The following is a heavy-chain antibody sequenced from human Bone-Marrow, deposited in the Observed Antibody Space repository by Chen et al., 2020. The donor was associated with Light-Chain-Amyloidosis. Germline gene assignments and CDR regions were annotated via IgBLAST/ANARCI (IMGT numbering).Heavy chain of an antibody. CDR1: GFTFSSYS. D-gene: IGHD3-10*01. Sequence: EVQLVESGGGLVKPGGSLRLSCAASGFTFSSYSMNWVRQCPGKGMEWVSSISSSSSYIYYANSVKGRFTISRDNAKNSLYLQMNSLRAEDTAVYYCAREGYITMVRGVIADYWGQGTLVTVSS. CDR2: ISSSSSYI. CDR3: AREGYITMVRGVIADY. V-gene: IGHV3-21*01. J-gene: IGHJ4*02.